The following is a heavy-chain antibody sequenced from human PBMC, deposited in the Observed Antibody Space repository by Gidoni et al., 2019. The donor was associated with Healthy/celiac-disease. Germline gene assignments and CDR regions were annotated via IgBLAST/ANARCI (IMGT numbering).Heavy chain of an antibody. CDR3: ASVWEWSYYFDY. J-gene: IGHJ4*02. D-gene: IGHD3-3*01. Sequence: QLQLQESGPGLVKPSETLSLTCTVSGGSISSSSYYWGWLRQPPGKGLEWIGSIYYSGSTYYNPSLKSRVTISVDTSKNQFSLKLSSVTAADTAVYYCASVWEWSYYFDYWGQGTLVTVSS. V-gene: IGHV4-39*01. CDR2: IYYSGST. CDR1: GGSISSSSYY.